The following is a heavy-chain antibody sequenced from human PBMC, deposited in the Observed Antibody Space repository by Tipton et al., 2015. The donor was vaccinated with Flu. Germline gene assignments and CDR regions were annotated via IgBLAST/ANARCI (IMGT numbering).Heavy chain of an antibody. V-gene: IGHV4-4*07. D-gene: IGHD3-16*02. J-gene: IGHJ4*02. CDR1: GDSISSYY. CDR2: IYTSGST. CDR3: ARDYLLGDLSFFDN. Sequence: LVQPSETLSLTCTVSGDSISSYYWSWIRQPAGKGLEWIGRIYTSGSTNYNASLKSRVTMSVDTSKNQFSLKLSSVTVADTAVYYCARDYLLGDLSFFDNWGQGTLVTVSS.